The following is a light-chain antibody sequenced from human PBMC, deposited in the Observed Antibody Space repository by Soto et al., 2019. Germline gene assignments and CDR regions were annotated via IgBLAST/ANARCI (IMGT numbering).Light chain of an antibody. CDR3: QSHDTTNVV. CDR1: SGSIASNY. V-gene: IGLV6-57*02. J-gene: IGLJ3*02. Sequence: NFMLTQPHSVSESPGKTVTISCTSSSGSIASNYVQWYQQRPGSAPTTVIYEDNKRPSGVPDRFSGSVDTSSNSASLIISGLKTEDEADYYCQSHDTTNVVFGRGTQLTVL. CDR2: EDN.